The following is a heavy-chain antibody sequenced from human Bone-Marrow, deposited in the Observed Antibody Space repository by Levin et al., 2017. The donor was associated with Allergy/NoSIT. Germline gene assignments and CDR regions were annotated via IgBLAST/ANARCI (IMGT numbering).Heavy chain of an antibody. CDR3: ARFESSGYSSAFDI. V-gene: IGHV4-30-4*01. D-gene: IGHD3-22*01. J-gene: IGHJ3*02. CDR2: ISYSGSA. Sequence: SETLSLTCTVSGGSIRSPDFYWSWIRQPPGKDLEFIGYISYSGSAYYNPSLKSRLTMSVDTSKHQFSLQLGSVTAADTSVYYCARFESSGYSSAFDIWGQGTMVTVSS. CDR1: GGSIRSPDFY.